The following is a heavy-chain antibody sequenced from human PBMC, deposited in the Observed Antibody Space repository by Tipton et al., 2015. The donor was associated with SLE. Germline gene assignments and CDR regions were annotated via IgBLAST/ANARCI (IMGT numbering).Heavy chain of an antibody. CDR2: MYYSGST. D-gene: IGHD2-2*01. CDR1: GGSISSGGYY. V-gene: IGHV4-31*03. CDR3: ARHIVVVPASMPGWFDP. Sequence: TLSLTCTVSGGSISSGGYYWSWIRQHPGKGLEWIGYMYYSGSTYYNPSLKSRVTISLDTPRSQFSLKLTSVTAADTAVYYCARHIVVVPASMPGWFDPWGQGTLVTVSS. J-gene: IGHJ5*02.